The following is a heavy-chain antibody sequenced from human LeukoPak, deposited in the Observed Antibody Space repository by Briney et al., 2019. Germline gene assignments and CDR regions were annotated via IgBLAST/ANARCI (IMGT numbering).Heavy chain of an antibody. D-gene: IGHD3-22*01. V-gene: IGHV5-10-1*01. CDR2: IDPGDSQP. Sequence: TRESLKISCKGSAYSFTNYWISWVRQMPGKGLEWMGRIDPGDSQPNYSPSFQGHVTISADKSISTAYLQWSSLKASDTAMYYCARHSSVLNSFDPWGQGTLVTVSS. CDR3: ARHSSVLNSFDP. CDR1: AYSFTNYW. J-gene: IGHJ5*02.